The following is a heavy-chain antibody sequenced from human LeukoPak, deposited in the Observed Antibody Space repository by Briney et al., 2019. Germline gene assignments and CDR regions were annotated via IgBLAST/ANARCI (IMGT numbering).Heavy chain of an antibody. CDR2: INPNSGGT. CDR1: GYTFTGYY. CDR3: ARDRCSGGSCYYYFDY. D-gene: IGHD2-15*01. V-gene: IGHV1-2*02. Sequence: ASVKVSCKASGYTFTGYYMHWVRQAPGQGLEWMGWINPNSGGTNYAQKFQGRVTMTRDTSISTAYMELSRLRSDDTAVYYCARDRCSGGSCYYYFDYWGQGTLVTVSS. J-gene: IGHJ4*02.